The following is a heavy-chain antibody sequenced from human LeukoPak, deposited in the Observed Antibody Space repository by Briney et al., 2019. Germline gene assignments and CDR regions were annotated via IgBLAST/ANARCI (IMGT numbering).Heavy chain of an antibody. D-gene: IGHD3-16*01. V-gene: IGHV3-30*02. Sequence: GGSLRLSCAASGFTFSSYGMHWVRQAPGKGLEWVAFIRYDGNKENYADSVKGRFTISRDNSKNTLYLQMNSLRAEDTAVYHCAKDLGYYAMDVWGQGTTVTVSS. J-gene: IGHJ6*02. CDR3: AKDLGYYAMDV. CDR2: IRYDGNKE. CDR1: GFTFSSYG.